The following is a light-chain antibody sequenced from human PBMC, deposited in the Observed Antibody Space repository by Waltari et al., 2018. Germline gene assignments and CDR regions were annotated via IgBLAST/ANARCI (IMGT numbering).Light chain of an antibody. CDR2: DAS. CDR1: QSISSW. J-gene: IGKJ2*01. CDR3: QQYNSYLYT. V-gene: IGKV1-5*01. Sequence: DIQMTQSPSTLSASVGDRVTITCRASQSISSWLAWYQQKPGKAPKLRIYDASSLERGVPSRFSGSGAGTEFTLTISSLQPDDFATYYCQQYNSYLYTFGQGTKLEIK.